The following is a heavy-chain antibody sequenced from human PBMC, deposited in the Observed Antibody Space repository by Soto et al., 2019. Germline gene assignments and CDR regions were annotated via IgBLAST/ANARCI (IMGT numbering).Heavy chain of an antibody. Sequence: GESLKISWRGSGYSFTSYWIGWVRQRPGKGLEWMGRINPSDSYTTYSPSFQGHVTISTDKSFSTAYLQWSGLKASDTAMYYCARLGYCTGTSCYTFDSWGQGTLVTVSS. J-gene: IGHJ4*02. CDR1: GYSFTSYW. CDR2: INPSDSYT. V-gene: IGHV5-10-1*01. D-gene: IGHD2-2*02. CDR3: ARLGYCTGTSCYTFDS.